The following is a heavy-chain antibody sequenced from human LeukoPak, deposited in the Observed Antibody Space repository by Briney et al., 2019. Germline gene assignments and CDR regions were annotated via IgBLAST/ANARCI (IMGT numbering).Heavy chain of an antibody. CDR2: IHNSGTT. J-gene: IGHJ4*02. CDR1: GDSISSRNYH. D-gene: IGHD2-15*01. V-gene: IGHV4-39*01. CDR3: ARHGGGGLDF. Sequence: PSETLSLTCSVSGDSISSRNYHWTWIRQSPGGGLEWIGNIHNSGTTYYKPSLKSRLTISVDTSKNQFSLKLSSVTAADTAVYYCARHGGGGLDFWGQGTLVTVSS.